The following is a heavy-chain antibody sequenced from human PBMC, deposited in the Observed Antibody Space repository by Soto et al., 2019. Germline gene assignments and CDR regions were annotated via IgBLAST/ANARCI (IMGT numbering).Heavy chain of an antibody. V-gene: IGHV4-59*02. CDR2: LYYSGST. Sequence: QVQLQESGPGLVRPSETLSLTYTVSGGSVSSYYWNWIRQSPGKGLEWIGYLYYSGSTIYNPSLKSRVTISVDMSKNQFSLKLTSVTAADTAVYYCARDDGRAFDIWGQGTMVAVSS. CDR3: ARDDGRAFDI. CDR1: GGSVSSYY. J-gene: IGHJ3*02.